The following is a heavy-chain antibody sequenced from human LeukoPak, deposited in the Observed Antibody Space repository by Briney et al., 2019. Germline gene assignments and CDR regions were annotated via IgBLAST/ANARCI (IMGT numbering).Heavy chain of an antibody. Sequence: ASVKVSCKASGYTFTGYYMHWVRQAPGQGLEWMGWINPNSGGTNYAQKFQGRVTMTRDTSTSTVYMELSSLRSEDTAVYYCARFSVESVWGQGTLVTVSS. CDR2: INPNSGGT. V-gene: IGHV1-2*02. CDR1: GYTFTGYY. CDR3: ARFSVESV. J-gene: IGHJ4*02. D-gene: IGHD2-15*01.